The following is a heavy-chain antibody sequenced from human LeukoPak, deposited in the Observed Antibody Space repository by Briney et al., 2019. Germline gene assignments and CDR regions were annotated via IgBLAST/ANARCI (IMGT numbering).Heavy chain of an antibody. D-gene: IGHD3-16*02. CDR3: ASHDYVWGSYRYDV. V-gene: IGHV1-2*06. Sequence: GASVKVSCKASGYTFTGYYMHWVRQAPGQGLEWMGRINPNSGGTNYAQKFQGRVTMARDTSISTAYMELSRLRSDDTAVYYCASHDYVWGSYRYDVWGQGTLVTVSS. CDR1: GYTFTGYY. CDR2: INPNSGGT. J-gene: IGHJ4*02.